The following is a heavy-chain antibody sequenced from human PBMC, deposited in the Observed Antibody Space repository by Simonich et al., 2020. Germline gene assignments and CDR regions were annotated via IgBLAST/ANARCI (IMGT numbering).Heavy chain of an antibody. J-gene: IGHJ6*02. V-gene: IGHV3-21*01. CDR1: GFTFSSYS. Sequence: EVQLVESGGGLVKPGGSLRLSCAASGFTFSSYSMNWVRQDPGEGLEWVSSRSSSSSYIYYEDTEKGRFTISKDNAKNSRYLQMNSLRAEDTAVYYCARWIAVAGTGAYGMDVWGQGTTVTVSS. D-gene: IGHD6-19*01. CDR2: RSSSSSYI. CDR3: ARWIAVAGTGAYGMDV.